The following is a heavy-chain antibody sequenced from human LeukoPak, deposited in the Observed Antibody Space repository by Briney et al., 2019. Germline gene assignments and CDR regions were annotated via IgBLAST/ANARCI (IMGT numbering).Heavy chain of an antibody. D-gene: IGHD5-18*01. J-gene: IGHJ6*03. CDR3: ARGEFGVYSYGIYYYYYYMDV. Sequence: SETLSLTCTVSGGSISSHYWSWIRQPPGKGLEWIGYIYYSGSTNYNPSLKSRVTISVDTSKNQFSLKLSSVTAADTAVYYCARGEFGVYSYGIYYYYYYMDVWGKGTTVTVSS. CDR2: IYYSGST. V-gene: IGHV4-59*11. CDR1: GGSISSHY.